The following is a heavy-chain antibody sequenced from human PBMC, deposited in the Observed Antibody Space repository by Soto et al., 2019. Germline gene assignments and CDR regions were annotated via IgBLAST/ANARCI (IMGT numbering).Heavy chain of an antibody. CDR2: MYHSGIT. CDR3: ARSMYSTSAQLYYGMDV. J-gene: IGHJ6*02. Sequence: SETLSLTCAVSGYSIRSGYFWGWIRQPPGKGLEWIGSMYHSGITYYNLSLKSRVTVSVDTSKNQLSLKLSSATAADTAVYYCARSMYSTSAQLYYGMDVWGQGTTVTVSS. V-gene: IGHV4-38-2*01. D-gene: IGHD6-6*01. CDR1: GYSIRSGYF.